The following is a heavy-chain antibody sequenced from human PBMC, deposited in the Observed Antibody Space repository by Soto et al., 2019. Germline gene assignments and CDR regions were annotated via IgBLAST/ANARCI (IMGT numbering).Heavy chain of an antibody. J-gene: IGHJ6*02. D-gene: IGHD3-3*01. V-gene: IGHV3-30*18. CDR2: MSYDGTKT. CDR3: ANEVHKYNDFWSGYNEYYYGMDV. Sequence: GGSLRLSCAASGFTFSSYGMHWVRQAPGKGLEWVATMSYDGTKTYYTESVKGRFTSSRDTSRNMLYLQMNSMRVEDTAVHYCANEVHKYNDFWSGYNEYYYGMDVWGQGTTVNVS. CDR1: GFTFSSYG.